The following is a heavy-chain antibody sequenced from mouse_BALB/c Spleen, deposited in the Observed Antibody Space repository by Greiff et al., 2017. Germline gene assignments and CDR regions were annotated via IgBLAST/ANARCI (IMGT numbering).Heavy chain of an antibody. CDR3: ARDRLLRDLYAMDY. V-gene: IGHV3-8*02. Sequence: EVKLMESGPGLVKPSQSLSLTCSVTGDSITSGYWNWVRKFPGKKLEYMGYISYSGSTYYNPSLKSRISITRDTSKNQYYLQLNSVTTEDTATDYCARDRLLRDLYAMDYWGQGTSVTVSS. J-gene: IGHJ4*01. CDR1: GDSITSGY. D-gene: IGHD1-1*01. CDR2: ISYSGST.